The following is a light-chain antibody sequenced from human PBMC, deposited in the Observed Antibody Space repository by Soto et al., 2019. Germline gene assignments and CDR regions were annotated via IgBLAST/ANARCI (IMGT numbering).Light chain of an antibody. CDR2: GAS. CDR1: QSVSSSY. CDR3: QHYGSSTRT. V-gene: IGKV3-20*01. Sequence: EIVLTQSPGTLSLSPGARATLSCRASQSVSSSYLALYRQKPGQAPRLLIYGASRRATGIPDRFSGSGSGTDVTLTISRLEPEDCAVYYCQHYGSSTRTFGQGTKLEI. J-gene: IGKJ2*01.